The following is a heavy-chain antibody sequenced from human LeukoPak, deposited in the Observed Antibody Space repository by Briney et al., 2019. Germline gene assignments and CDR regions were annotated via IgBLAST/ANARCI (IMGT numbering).Heavy chain of an antibody. CDR3: ARGDTVMVTAVAGAGVDLDY. D-gene: IGHD6-19*01. CDR1: GFTFSSYE. Sequence: PGGSLRLSWAAAGFTFSSYEMNWVRQAPGKGLEWVSQISSSGGTKYYADSVKGRFTISRDNAKNSVYLRMNTLRAEDTAVYYCARGDTVMVTAVAGAGVDLDYSGQGTLVTVSS. CDR2: ISSSGGTK. V-gene: IGHV3-48*03. J-gene: IGHJ4*02.